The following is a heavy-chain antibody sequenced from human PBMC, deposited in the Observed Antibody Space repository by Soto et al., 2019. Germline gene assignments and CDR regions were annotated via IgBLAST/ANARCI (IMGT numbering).Heavy chain of an antibody. D-gene: IGHD3-10*01. CDR1: GFSLSTSGVG. J-gene: IGHJ6*02. V-gene: IGHV2-5*01. Sequence: SGPTLVNPTQTLTLTCTFSGFSLSTSGVGVGWIRQPPGKALEWLALIYWNDDKRYSPSLKSRLTITKDTSKNQVVLTMTNMDPVDTATYYCAHVEVTLVRGVIYYYYYGLDVWGQGTTVTVS. CDR2: IYWNDDK. CDR3: AHVEVTLVRGVIYYYYYGLDV.